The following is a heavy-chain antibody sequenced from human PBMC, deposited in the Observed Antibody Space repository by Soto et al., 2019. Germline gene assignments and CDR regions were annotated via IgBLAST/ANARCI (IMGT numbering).Heavy chain of an antibody. D-gene: IGHD2-15*01. V-gene: IGHV1-69*12. CDR1: GGTFSSYA. CDR3: ASVETQRYYYGMDV. CDR2: ISPIVGTA. Sequence: QVQLVQSGAEVKKPGSSVKVSCKASGGTFSSYAISWVRQAPGQGLEWMGGISPIVGTADYAPKFQGRGKITADESTSTAYMEQSRLRSEDTAVYYCASVETQRYYYGMDVWGQGTTVTVSS. J-gene: IGHJ6*02.